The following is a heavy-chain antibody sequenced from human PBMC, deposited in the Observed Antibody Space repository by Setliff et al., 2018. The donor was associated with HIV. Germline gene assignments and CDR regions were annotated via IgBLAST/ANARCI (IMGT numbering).Heavy chain of an antibody. V-gene: IGHV4-61*02. J-gene: IGHJ4*02. D-gene: IGHD5-18*01. CDR2: IYTSGST. CDR3: ARGIYSYGYLFDY. Sequence: PSETLSLTCTVSGGSISSGSYYWSWIRQPAGKGLEWIGRIYTSGSTNYNPSLKSRVSISVDTSKNQFSLKLSSVTAADTAVYYCARGIYSYGYLFDYWGQGTQVTVSS. CDR1: GGSISSGSYY.